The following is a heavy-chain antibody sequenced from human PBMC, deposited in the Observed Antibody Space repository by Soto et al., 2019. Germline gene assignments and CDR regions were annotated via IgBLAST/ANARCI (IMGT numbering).Heavy chain of an antibody. D-gene: IGHD6-19*01. J-gene: IGHJ4*02. Sequence: ASVKVSCKASGYTFTSYAMHWVRQAPGQRLEWMGWINAGNGNTKYSQKFQGRVTITRDTSTSTAYMELRSLRSDDTAVYYCARDQGYSSHFDNWGQGTLVTVSS. V-gene: IGHV1-3*01. CDR2: INAGNGNT. CDR3: ARDQGYSSHFDN. CDR1: GYTFTSYA.